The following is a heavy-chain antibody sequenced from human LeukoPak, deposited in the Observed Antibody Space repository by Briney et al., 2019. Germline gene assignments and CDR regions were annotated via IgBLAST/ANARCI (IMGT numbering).Heavy chain of an antibody. Sequence: SETLSLTCTVSGGSISSYYWSWIRQPPGKGLEWIGYIYYSGSTNYNPSLKSRVTISVDTSKNQFSLKLTSVTAADTAVYYCARVWNYYGSGSYYNRKDWFDSWGQGTLVTVSS. CDR1: GGSISSYY. D-gene: IGHD3-10*01. V-gene: IGHV4-59*12. CDR3: ARVWNYYGSGSYYNRKDWFDS. CDR2: IYYSGST. J-gene: IGHJ5*01.